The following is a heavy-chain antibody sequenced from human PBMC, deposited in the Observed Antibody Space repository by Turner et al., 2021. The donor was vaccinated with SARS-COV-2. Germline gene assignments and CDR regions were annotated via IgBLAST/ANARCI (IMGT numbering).Heavy chain of an antibody. Sequence: QVQPVESGGGVVQPGRSLRLPCAAFGFTFSSYGMHWVRQAPGKGLGWVAVISDDGTNKYYADSVKGRFTISRDNSKNTLYLQMNSLRAEDTAVYYCAKDLGQLDWFDPWGQGTLVTVSS. J-gene: IGHJ5*02. CDR3: AKDLGQLDWFDP. D-gene: IGHD6-13*01. CDR2: ISDDGTNK. V-gene: IGHV3-30*18. CDR1: GFTFSSYG.